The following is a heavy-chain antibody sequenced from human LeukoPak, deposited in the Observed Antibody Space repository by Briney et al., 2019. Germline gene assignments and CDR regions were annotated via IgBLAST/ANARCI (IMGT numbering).Heavy chain of an antibody. V-gene: IGHV3-7*01. CDR2: IKQDGSEK. J-gene: IGHJ6*02. CDR1: GFTFSSYW. D-gene: IGHD4-17*01. Sequence: PGGSLRLSCAASGFTFSSYWMSWVRQAPGKGLEWVANIKQDGSEKYYVDSVKGRFTISRDNAKNSLYLQMNSLRAEDTAVYYCARDNGDYVLGYYYYYGMDVWGQGTTVTVSS. CDR3: ARDNGDYVLGYYYYYGMDV.